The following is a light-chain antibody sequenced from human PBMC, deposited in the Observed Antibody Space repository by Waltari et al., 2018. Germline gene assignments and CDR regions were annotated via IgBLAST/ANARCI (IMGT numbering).Light chain of an antibody. V-gene: IGLV2-8*01. CDR3: SSYAGSNNLV. CDR2: AVS. J-gene: IGLJ2*01. CDR1: SSDVGGYNY. Sequence: QSALTQPPSASGSPGQSVTIPCTGTSSDVGGYNYVSWYQQHPGKAPKLMIYAVSKRPSGVPDRFSGSKSGNTASLTVSVLQAEDEADYYCSSYAGSNNLVFGGGTKLTVL.